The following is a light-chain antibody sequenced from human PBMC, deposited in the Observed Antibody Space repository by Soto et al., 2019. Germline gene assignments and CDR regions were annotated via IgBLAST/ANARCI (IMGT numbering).Light chain of an antibody. V-gene: IGKV1-39*01. Sequence: DIQMTQSPSSLSASVGDRVTITCRASQSISRNLNWYQHKPGKAPKLLIHAASSLQNGVPSRFIGGGSGTEFTLSISSLQPEDFGTYYCQQSYTTASITFGQGTRLEIK. CDR1: QSISRN. CDR3: QQSYTTASIT. CDR2: AAS. J-gene: IGKJ5*01.